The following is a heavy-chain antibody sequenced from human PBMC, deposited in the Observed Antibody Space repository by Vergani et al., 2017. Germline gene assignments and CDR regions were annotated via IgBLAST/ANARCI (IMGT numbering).Heavy chain of an antibody. CDR3: VKEKIDLGSYFFDS. Sequence: EVHLLESGGGLVQSGGSLRLSCAASGFTVITSAVSWVRQARGRGLSWVSSISGPGLSTYYADSVKGLFSISRDNSKNTVFLQMHSLRAEDTARYYCVKEKIDLGSYFFDSWGHGILVTVSS. CDR2: ISGPGLST. D-gene: IGHD2/OR15-2a*01. J-gene: IGHJ4*01. V-gene: IGHV3-23*01. CDR1: GFTVITSA.